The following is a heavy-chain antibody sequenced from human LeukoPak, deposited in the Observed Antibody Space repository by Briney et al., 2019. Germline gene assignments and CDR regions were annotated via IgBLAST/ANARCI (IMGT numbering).Heavy chain of an antibody. CDR1: GYTFTSYG. CDR3: ARDGRTYSSGWYLGY. CDR2: ISAYNGNT. V-gene: IGHV1-18*01. J-gene: IGHJ4*02. Sequence: ASVKVSCKTSGYTFTSYGISWVRQAPGQGLEWMGWISAYNGNTNYAQKVQGRVTMTTDTSTSTAYMELRSLRSDDTAVYYCARDGRTYSSGWYLGYWGQGTLVTVSS. D-gene: IGHD6-19*01.